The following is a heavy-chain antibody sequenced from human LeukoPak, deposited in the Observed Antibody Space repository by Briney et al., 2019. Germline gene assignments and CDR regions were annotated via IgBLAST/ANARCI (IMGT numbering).Heavy chain of an antibody. CDR3: ARDSVVAVAGIGYYFDY. D-gene: IGHD6-19*01. Sequence: GASVKVSCKASGGTFSSYAISWVRQAPGQGLEWMGGIIPIFGTANYAQKFQGRVTMTRDMSTSTVYMELSSLRSEDTAVYYCARDSVVAVAGIGYYFDYWGQGTLVTVSS. CDR2: IIPIFGTA. CDR1: GGTFSSYA. V-gene: IGHV1-69*05. J-gene: IGHJ4*02.